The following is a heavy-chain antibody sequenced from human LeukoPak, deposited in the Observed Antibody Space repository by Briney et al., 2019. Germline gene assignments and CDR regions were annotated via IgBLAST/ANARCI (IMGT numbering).Heavy chain of an antibody. J-gene: IGHJ4*02. V-gene: IGHV4-59*07. Sequence: SDTLSLTCTVSGRSISSYYWSWIRQPPGKGPEWIGYIYYSGSTNYNPSLKSRVTISVDTSKNQFSLKLSSVAAADTAVYYCARLMGSYYPLDYWGQGTLVTVSS. D-gene: IGHD1-26*01. CDR1: GRSISSYY. CDR2: IYYSGST. CDR3: ARLMGSYYPLDY.